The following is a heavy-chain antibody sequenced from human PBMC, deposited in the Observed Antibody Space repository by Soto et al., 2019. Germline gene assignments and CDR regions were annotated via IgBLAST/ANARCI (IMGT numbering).Heavy chain of an antibody. J-gene: IGHJ4*02. CDR2: ISYDGSNK. CDR1: RFTFSGYG. Sequence: QVQLVESGGGVVQPGRSLRLSCAASRFTFSGYGMHWVRQAPGKGLEWVAVISYDGSNKFYADSVKGRFTISRDNSKNTRYRRMNSLRAEDTAVYYCAKGGRGYCGGDCRYCFDYWGQGALVTVSS. V-gene: IGHV3-30*18. CDR3: AKGGRGYCGGDCRYCFDY. D-gene: IGHD2-21*02.